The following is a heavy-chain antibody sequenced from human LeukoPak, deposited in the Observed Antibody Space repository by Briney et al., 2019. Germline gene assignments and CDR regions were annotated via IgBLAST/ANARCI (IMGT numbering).Heavy chain of an antibody. D-gene: IGHD6-19*01. V-gene: IGHV3-23*01. CDR1: GFTFSSYS. Sequence: PGGSLRLSCAASGFTFSSYSMNWVRQAPGKGLEWVSGIGSSGGSTYYADSVKGRFTISRDNSKNTLYLQMNSLRAEDTAIYYCAKMPVSYSSGWSTFDYWGQGTLVTVSS. CDR3: AKMPVSYSSGWSTFDY. CDR2: IGSSGGST. J-gene: IGHJ4*02.